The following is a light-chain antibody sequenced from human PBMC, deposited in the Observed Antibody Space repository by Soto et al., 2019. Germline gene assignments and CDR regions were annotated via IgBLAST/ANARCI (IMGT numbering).Light chain of an antibody. Sequence: DIQMTQSPSSLSASVGDRVTITFQASQDISNYLNWYQQKPGKAPKLLIYAASTLQSGVPSRFSGSASGSEFTLTISSLQTEDFATYYCQQLKSYPITFGQGTRLE. CDR1: QDISNY. J-gene: IGKJ5*01. CDR3: QQLKSYPIT. V-gene: IGKV1-9*01. CDR2: AAS.